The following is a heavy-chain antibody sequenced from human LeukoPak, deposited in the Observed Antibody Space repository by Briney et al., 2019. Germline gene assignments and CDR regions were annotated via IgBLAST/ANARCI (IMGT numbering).Heavy chain of an antibody. CDR2: IKQDGSET. Sequence: GGSLRLSCAASGFIFSNYAIHWVRQSPGKGLEWVANIKQDGSETYHVDSVKGRFTISRDNAKDSLYLGMNSLRAEDTAVYYCARGGQAGTGDLWGQGTPVTVSS. D-gene: IGHD3-10*01. V-gene: IGHV3-7*01. CDR3: ARGGQAGTGDL. CDR1: GFIFSNYA. J-gene: IGHJ5*02.